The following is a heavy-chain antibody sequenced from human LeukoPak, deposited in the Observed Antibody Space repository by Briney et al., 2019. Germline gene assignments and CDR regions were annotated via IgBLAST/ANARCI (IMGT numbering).Heavy chain of an antibody. CDR1: GFTFSSYA. V-gene: IGHV3-30-3*01. D-gene: IGHD3-9*01. CDR3: AKGKDYYDILTGYRTGYFDY. J-gene: IGHJ4*02. CDR2: ISYDGSNK. Sequence: GGSLRLSCAASGFTFSSYAMHWVRQAPGKGLEWVAVISYDGSNKYYADSVKGRFTISRDNSKNTLYLQMNSLRAEDTAVYYCAKGKDYYDILTGYRTGYFDYWGQGTLVTVSS.